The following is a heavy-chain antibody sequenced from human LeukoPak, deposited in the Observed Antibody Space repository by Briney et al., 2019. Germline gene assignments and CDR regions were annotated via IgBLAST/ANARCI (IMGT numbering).Heavy chain of an antibody. D-gene: IGHD1-14*01. CDR3: ARNGMLWDHIPFAFDI. Sequence: SETLSLTCTVSGDSISSGDYYWSWIRQPPGKGLEWIGHSYYTGSTYYNPSLKSRFTISVDTSDNQLSLEVTSVTAADTAVYYCARNGMLWDHIPFAFDIWGQGTMVTVSS. J-gene: IGHJ3*02. CDR1: GDSISSGDYY. V-gene: IGHV4-30-4*01. CDR2: SYYTGST.